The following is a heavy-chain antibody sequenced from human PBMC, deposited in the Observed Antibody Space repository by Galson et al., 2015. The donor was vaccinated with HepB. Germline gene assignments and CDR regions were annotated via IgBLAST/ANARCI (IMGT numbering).Heavy chain of an antibody. CDR1: GFTFSNYA. J-gene: IGHJ4*02. V-gene: IGHV3-30*04. CDR3: AREGHYGWGGYPPDS. D-gene: IGHD3-10*01. Sequence: SLRLSCAASGFTFSNYAIHWVRQAPGKGLEWVAVISKDGTNEYYADSVKGRFTISRDNFKNTLYLQMNSLRAEDTAVYYCAREGHYGWGGYPPDSWSQGTLVTVSS. CDR2: ISKDGTNE.